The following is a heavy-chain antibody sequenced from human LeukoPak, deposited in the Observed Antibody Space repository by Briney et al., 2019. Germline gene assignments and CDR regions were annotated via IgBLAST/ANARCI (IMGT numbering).Heavy chain of an antibody. V-gene: IGHV1/OR15-1*04. D-gene: IGHD2-8*01. CDR2: INPNSGGT. CDR1: GYIFTDYY. J-gene: IGHJ3*02. CDR3: ARPTLIMDDAFDI. Sequence: ASVKVSCKASGYIFTDYYMHWVRQAPGQELGWMGRINPNSGGTNYAQKLQGRVTMTTDTSTSTAYMELRSLRSDDTAVYYCARPTLIMDDAFDIWGQGTMVTVSS.